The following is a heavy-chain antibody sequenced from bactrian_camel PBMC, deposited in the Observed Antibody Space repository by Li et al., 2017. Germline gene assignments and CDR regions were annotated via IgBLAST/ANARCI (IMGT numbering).Heavy chain of an antibody. Sequence: HVQLVESGGGSVQTGGSLRISCVASGDDFSYYYMGWFRQTQGKEREAVATIDRDGNTLYAKSVKGRFTISRDNAKNTVYLQLDSLETDDTAMYYCAKGACSGVNSCRERGQGTQVTVS. D-gene: IGHD2*01. CDR1: GDDFSYYY. J-gene: IGHJ4*01. CDR2: IDRDGNT. V-gene: IGHV3S53*01. CDR3: AKGACSGVNSCRE.